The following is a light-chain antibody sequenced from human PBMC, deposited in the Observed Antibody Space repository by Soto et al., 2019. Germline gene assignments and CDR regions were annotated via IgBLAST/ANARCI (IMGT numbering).Light chain of an antibody. CDR2: AAS. CDR3: QQLKSYPLS. J-gene: IGKJ4*01. Sequence: DIQLTQSPSFLSASVGDRVTITCRTSQDISSYLAWYQQKPGKAPQLLISAASTLQSGVPSRFSGSGSGTEFTLPISSLQPEDFATYYCQQLKSYPLSFGGGNKVEI. V-gene: IGKV1-9*01. CDR1: QDISSY.